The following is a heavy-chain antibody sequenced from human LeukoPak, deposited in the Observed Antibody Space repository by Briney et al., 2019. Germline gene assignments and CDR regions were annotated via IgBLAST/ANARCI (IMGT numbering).Heavy chain of an antibody. Sequence: GGALRLSCVASGVTFTNHAMHWVRHAPGKGLEWVVVISSDGSGKFYGDSVKGRFTISRDNSRNTLYLQMNSLRIEDTAIYYCAKDGGAGTIDYWGQGTLASVSS. J-gene: IGHJ4*02. CDR2: ISSDGSGK. CDR3: AKDGGAGTIDY. D-gene: IGHD3-3*01. V-gene: IGHV3-30*04. CDR1: GVTFTNHA.